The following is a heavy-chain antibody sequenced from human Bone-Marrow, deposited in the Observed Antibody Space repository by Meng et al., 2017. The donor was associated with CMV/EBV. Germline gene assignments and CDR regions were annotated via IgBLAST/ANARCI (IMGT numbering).Heavy chain of an antibody. J-gene: IGHJ5*02. CDR2: INPNSGGT. D-gene: IGHD4-11*01. CDR3: ARGGAFTVTRHPNNWFDP. V-gene: IGHV1-2*02. CDR1: GYTFTGYY. Sequence: ASVKVSCKDSGYTFTGYYMHWVRQGPGQGLEWMGWINPNSGGTNYAQKFQGRVTMTRDTSISTAYMELRRLRSDATAVYYCARGGAFTVTRHPNNWFDPWGQGNLVTVSS.